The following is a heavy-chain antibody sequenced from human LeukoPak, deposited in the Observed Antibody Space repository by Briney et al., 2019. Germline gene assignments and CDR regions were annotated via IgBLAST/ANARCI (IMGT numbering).Heavy chain of an antibody. CDR3: ARGHTPYYDFWSGYYPDAFDI. CDR2: ISAYNGNT. Sequence: GASVKVSCKASGYTFTSYGISWVRQAPGQGLEWMGWISAYNGNTNYAQKLQGRVTMTTDTSTSTAYMELSSLRSEDTAVYYCARGHTPYYDFWSGYYPDAFDIWGQGTMVTVSS. V-gene: IGHV1-18*01. D-gene: IGHD3-3*01. J-gene: IGHJ3*02. CDR1: GYTFTSYG.